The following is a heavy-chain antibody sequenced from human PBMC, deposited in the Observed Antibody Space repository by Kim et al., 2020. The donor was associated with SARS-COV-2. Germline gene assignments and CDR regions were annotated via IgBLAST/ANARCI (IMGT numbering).Heavy chain of an antibody. J-gene: IGHJ3*02. CDR3: ARRVSLSLYSKRNAFDI. D-gene: IGHD2-15*01. CDR2: IYYSGST. Sequence: SETLSLTCTVSGGSISSSSYYWGWIRQPPGKGLEWIGSIYYSGSTYYNPSLKSRVTISVDTSKNQFSLKLSSVTAADTAVYYCARRVSLSLYSKRNAFDIWGQGTMVTVSS. V-gene: IGHV4-39*01. CDR1: GGSISSSSYY.